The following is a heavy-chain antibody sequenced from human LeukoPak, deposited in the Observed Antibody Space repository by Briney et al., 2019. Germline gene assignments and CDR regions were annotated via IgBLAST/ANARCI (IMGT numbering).Heavy chain of an antibody. CDR2: ISSSSSYI. CDR3: ARDDSRYGSGRGSY. CDR1: GFTFSSYS. Sequence: GGSLGLSCAASGFTFSSYSMNWVRQAPGKGLEWVSSISSSSSYIYYADSVKGRFTISRDNAKYSLYLQMNSLRAEDTAVYYCARDDSRYGSGRGSYWGQGTLVTVSS. J-gene: IGHJ4*02. V-gene: IGHV3-21*01. D-gene: IGHD3-10*01.